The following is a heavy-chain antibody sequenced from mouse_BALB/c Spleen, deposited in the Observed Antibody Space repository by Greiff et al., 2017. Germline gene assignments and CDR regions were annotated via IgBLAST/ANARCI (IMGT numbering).Heavy chain of an antibody. Sequence: VQLQQSGAELVKPGASVKLSCKASGYTFTSYWMHWVKQRPGQGLEWIGEINPSNGRTNYNEKFKSKATLTVDKSSSTAYMQLSSLTSEDSAVYYCARRGGDYVYAMDYWGQGTSVTVSS. CDR2: INPSNGRT. CDR1: GYTFTSYW. D-gene: IGHD2-4*01. J-gene: IGHJ4*01. CDR3: ARRGGDYVYAMDY. V-gene: IGHV1S81*02.